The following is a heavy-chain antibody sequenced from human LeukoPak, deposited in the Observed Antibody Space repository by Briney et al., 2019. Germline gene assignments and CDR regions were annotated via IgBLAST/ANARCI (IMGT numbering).Heavy chain of an antibody. Sequence: SETLSLTCTVSGGSISSGGYYWSWIRQHPGKGLEWIGYIYYSGSTYYNPSLKSRVTISVDTSKNQFSLKLSSVTAADTAVYYCARAVRGYCSGGSCYFDYWGQGTLVTVSS. CDR1: GGSISSGGYY. D-gene: IGHD2-15*01. CDR3: ARAVRGYCSGGSCYFDY. CDR2: IYYSGST. V-gene: IGHV4-31*03. J-gene: IGHJ4*02.